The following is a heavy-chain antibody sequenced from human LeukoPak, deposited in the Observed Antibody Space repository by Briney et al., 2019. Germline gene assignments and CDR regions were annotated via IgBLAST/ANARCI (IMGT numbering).Heavy chain of an antibody. CDR3: ARELLFGDPGRSDFDY. Sequence: PSETLSLTCTVYGGPIRSYYWSWIRQPAGKGLEWIGRIYSTGITNYHPALKSRVTMSLDTSKNQFSLKLSSVTAADTAMYYCARELLFGDPGRSDFDYWGQGTLVTVSS. J-gene: IGHJ4*02. V-gene: IGHV4-4*07. D-gene: IGHD3-10*02. CDR2: IYSTGIT. CDR1: GGPIRSYY.